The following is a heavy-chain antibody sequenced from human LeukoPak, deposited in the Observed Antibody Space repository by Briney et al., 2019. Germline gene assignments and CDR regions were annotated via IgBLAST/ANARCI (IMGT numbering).Heavy chain of an antibody. CDR3: ARGGGYNYGTFDY. CDR1: GYSFTNYW. Sequence: GESLKISCKGSGYSFTNYWIGWVRQRPGKGLEWMGIIYPGDSDTRYSPSFQGQVTISADKSISTAYLQWCSLKASDTAVYYCARGGGYNYGTFDYWGQGTLVTVSS. D-gene: IGHD5-18*01. V-gene: IGHV5-51*01. J-gene: IGHJ4*02. CDR2: IYPGDSDT.